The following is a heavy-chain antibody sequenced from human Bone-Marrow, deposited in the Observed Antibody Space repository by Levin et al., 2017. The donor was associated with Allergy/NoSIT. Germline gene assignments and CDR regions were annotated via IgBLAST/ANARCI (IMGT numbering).Heavy chain of an antibody. CDR2: ISADGRIK. J-gene: IGHJ4*02. CDR3: ASQIAWGY. V-gene: IGHV3-74*01. Sequence: GGSLRLSCAASGFTFSNSWMHWVRQVPGKGLVWVSHISADGRIKNYADSVKGRFTISRDNAKNTLYLQMNSLRAEDTAIYYCASQIAWGYWGQGVLVTVSS. CDR1: GFTFSNSW. D-gene: IGHD1-26*01.